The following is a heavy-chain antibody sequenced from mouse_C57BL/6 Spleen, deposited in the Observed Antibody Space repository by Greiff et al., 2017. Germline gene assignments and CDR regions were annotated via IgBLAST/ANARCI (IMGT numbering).Heavy chain of an antibody. D-gene: IGHD2-1*01. CDR1: GFTFSSYA. CDR2: ISDGGSYT. J-gene: IGHJ2*01. V-gene: IGHV5-4*01. Sequence: DVHLVESGGGLVKPGGSLKLSCAASGFTFSSYAMSWVRQTPEKRLEWVATISDGGSYTYYPDNVKGRFTISRDNAKNNLYLQMSHLKSEDTAMYYCANGINFDYWGQGTTLTVSS. CDR3: ANGINFDY.